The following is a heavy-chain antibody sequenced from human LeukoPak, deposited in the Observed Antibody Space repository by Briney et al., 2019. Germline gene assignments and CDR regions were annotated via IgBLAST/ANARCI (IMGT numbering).Heavy chain of an antibody. V-gene: IGHV1-2*02. J-gene: IGHJ5*02. CDR3: ARGLTDEHQLILHWFDP. CDR1: GYTFTGYY. Sequence: GASVKVSCTASGYTFTGYYIHWVRQAPGQGLEWMGWINPNSGGTNYAQKFQGRVTMTRDTSITTAYMELSRLISDDTAVYYCARGLTDEHQLILHWFDPWGQGTLVTVSS. D-gene: IGHD2-2*01. CDR2: INPNSGGT.